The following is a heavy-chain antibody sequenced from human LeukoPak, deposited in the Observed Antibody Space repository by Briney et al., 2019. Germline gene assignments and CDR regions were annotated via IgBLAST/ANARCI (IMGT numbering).Heavy chain of an antibody. CDR3: ARDFDWLLYLDY. V-gene: IGHV1-2*02. D-gene: IGHD3-9*01. CDR1: GYTFTGYY. J-gene: IGHJ4*02. Sequence: ASVKVSCKASGYTFTGYYMHWVRQAPGQGLEWMGWINPNSGGTNYAQKFQGRVTMTRDTSTSTVYMELSSLRSEDTAVYYCARDFDWLLYLDYWGQGTLVTVSS. CDR2: INPNSGGT.